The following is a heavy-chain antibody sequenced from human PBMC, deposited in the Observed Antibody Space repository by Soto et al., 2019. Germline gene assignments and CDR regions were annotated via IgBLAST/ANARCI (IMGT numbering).Heavy chain of an antibody. V-gene: IGHV4-4*02. Sequence: QVQLQESGPGLVKPSGTLSLTCAVSSGSISSSNWWSWVRQPPGKGLEWIGEIYHSGSTNYNPSLKSXVXXXXXXXXXXXXXXXXXXXXXDTAVYYCARAIYSSSSYYFDYWGQGTLVTVSS. D-gene: IGHD6-13*01. J-gene: IGHJ4*02. CDR3: ARAIYSSSSYYFDY. CDR2: IYHSGST. CDR1: SGSISSSNW.